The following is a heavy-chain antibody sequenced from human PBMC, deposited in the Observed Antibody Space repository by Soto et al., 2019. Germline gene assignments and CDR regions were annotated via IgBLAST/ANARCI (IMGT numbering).Heavy chain of an antibody. CDR2: IYWDDDK. Sequence: QITLKESGPTLVKPTQTLTLTCTFSGFSLSTSGVGVGWIRQPPGKALEWLALIYWDDDKRYSPSLKNRITITKDTSKNQVVLTLTNMAPVDTATYYFAQRRGNSGYACWGQGTLVTVSS. V-gene: IGHV2-5*02. CDR1: GFSLSTSGVG. J-gene: IGHJ4*02. D-gene: IGHD5-12*01. CDR3: AQRRGNSGYAC.